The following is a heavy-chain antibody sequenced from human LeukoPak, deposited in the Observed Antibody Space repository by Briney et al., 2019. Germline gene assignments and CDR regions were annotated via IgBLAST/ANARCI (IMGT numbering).Heavy chain of an antibody. D-gene: IGHD6-19*01. CDR2: INTDVTVT. CDR1: GFTFSKYW. Sequence: SGGSLRLSCAASGFTFSKYWMLWVRQAPGKGLESVSRINTDVTVTTYADSVKGRFTVSRDNADNTMFLQMNSVRDEDTAVYYCATKQWLAPPPDSWGQGTPVTVSS. J-gene: IGHJ4*02. V-gene: IGHV3-74*01. CDR3: ATKQWLAPPPDS.